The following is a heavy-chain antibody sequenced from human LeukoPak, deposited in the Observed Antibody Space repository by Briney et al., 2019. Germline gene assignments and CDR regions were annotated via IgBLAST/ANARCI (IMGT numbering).Heavy chain of an antibody. CDR3: AKSHPPTVTTEEGEYLQH. D-gene: IGHD4-17*01. CDR1: GFTFSSFG. Sequence: GGSLRLSCAASGFTFSSFGMHWVRQTPGQGLEWVAVISFDGSNQYYADSVKGRFTIYRDNFKNTVYLQMNSLRAEETAVYYCAKSHPPTVTTEEGEYLQHWGQGTLVTVSS. CDR2: ISFDGSNQ. J-gene: IGHJ1*01. V-gene: IGHV3-30*18.